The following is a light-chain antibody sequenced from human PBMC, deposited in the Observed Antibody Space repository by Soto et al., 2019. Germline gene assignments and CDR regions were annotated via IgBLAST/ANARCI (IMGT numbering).Light chain of an antibody. CDR3: RAYTTTFTLI. Sequence: QSVLTQPASVSGSPGQSITLSCIGSSSDVGAYNYVSWYQQHPGKAPKLVIDDVNNRPSGVSNRFSGSKSGNTASLTISGLQAYDEDDYYFRAYTTTFTLIFGGGTKLTVL. CDR2: DVN. V-gene: IGLV2-14*01. CDR1: SSDVGAYNY. J-gene: IGLJ2*01.